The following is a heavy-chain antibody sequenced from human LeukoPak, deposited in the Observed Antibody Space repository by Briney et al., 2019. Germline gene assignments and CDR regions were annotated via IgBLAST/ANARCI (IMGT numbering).Heavy chain of an antibody. J-gene: IGHJ6*02. CDR2: IKSKTDGGTT. D-gene: IGHD6-6*01. CDR1: GFTFSNAW. CDR3: TTDRRPRELSSSGESYYYYGMDV. V-gene: IGHV3-15*01. Sequence: PGGSLRLSCAASGFTFSNAWMSWVRQAPGKGLEWVGRIKSKTDGGTTDYAAPVKGRFTISRDDSKNTLYLQMNSLKTEDTAVYYCTTDRRPRELSSSGESYYYYGMDVWGQGTTVTVSS.